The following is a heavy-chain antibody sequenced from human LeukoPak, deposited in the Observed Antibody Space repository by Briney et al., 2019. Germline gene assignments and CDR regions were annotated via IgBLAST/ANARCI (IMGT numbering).Heavy chain of an antibody. CDR3: AKGLRTGVGPYMGYHYYMDV. V-gene: IGHV3-23*01. J-gene: IGHJ6*03. CDR2: INDNGDGT. Sequence: GGSLRLSCAASGFTFSSYAMSWVRRAPGKGLKGVSTINDNGDGTYYADSVKGRFTISRDNSYNTVSLQMNSLRDEDTGVYYCAKGLRTGVGPYMGYHYYMDVWGKGATVTVSS. D-gene: IGHD3-16*01. CDR1: GFTFSSYA.